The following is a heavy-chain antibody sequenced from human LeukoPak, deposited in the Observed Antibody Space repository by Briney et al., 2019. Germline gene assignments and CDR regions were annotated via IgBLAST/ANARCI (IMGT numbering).Heavy chain of an antibody. V-gene: IGHV4-39*01. CDR2: IYYSGST. CDR1: GGSISSSSYS. Sequence: SETLSLTCTVSGGSISSSSYSWGWIRQPPGKGLEWIGSIYYSGSTYYNPSLKSRVTISVDTSKNQFSLKLSSVTAADTAVYYCARQRSGWHYFDYWGQGTLVTVSS. J-gene: IGHJ4*02. D-gene: IGHD6-19*01. CDR3: ARQRSGWHYFDY.